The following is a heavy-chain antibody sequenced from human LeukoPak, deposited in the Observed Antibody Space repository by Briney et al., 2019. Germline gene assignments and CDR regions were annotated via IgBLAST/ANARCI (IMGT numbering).Heavy chain of an antibody. J-gene: IGHJ5*02. Sequence: PGGSLRLSCAASGFTFSSYWMSWVRQAPGKGLEWVANIKQDGSEKYYVDSVKGRFTISRDNAKNSLYLQMNSLRAEDTAVYYCTREVKGIAAAGYNWFDPWGQGTLVTVSS. CDR2: IKQDGSEK. CDR3: TREVKGIAAAGYNWFDP. V-gene: IGHV3-7*01. CDR1: GFTFSSYW. D-gene: IGHD6-13*01.